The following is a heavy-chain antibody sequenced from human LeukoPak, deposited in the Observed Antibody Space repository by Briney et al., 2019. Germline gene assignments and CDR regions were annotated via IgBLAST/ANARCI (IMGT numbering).Heavy chain of an antibody. CDR1: GFTFSSYG. D-gene: IGHD2-15*01. Sequence: SGGSLRLSCAASGFTFSSYGMHWVRQAPGKGLEWVAVISYDGSNKYYADSVKGRFTISRDNSKNTLYLQMNSLRAEDTAVYYCAKDHKGYCSGGSCYNWFDPWGQGTLVTVSS. J-gene: IGHJ5*02. CDR2: ISYDGSNK. CDR3: AKDHKGYCSGGSCYNWFDP. V-gene: IGHV3-30*18.